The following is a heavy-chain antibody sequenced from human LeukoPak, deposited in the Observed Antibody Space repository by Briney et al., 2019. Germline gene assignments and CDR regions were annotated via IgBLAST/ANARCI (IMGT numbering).Heavy chain of an antibody. V-gene: IGHV1-18*01. Sequence: GALVKVSCKASGYTFTSYGISWVRQAPGQGLEWMGWISAYNGNTNYAQKLQGRVTMTTDTSTSTAYMELRSLRSDDTAVYYCAKNRERKGRLAPTSGDFDYWGQGTLVTVSS. CDR2: ISAYNGNT. CDR3: AKNRERKGRLAPTSGDFDY. CDR1: GYTFTSYG. D-gene: IGHD3-10*01. J-gene: IGHJ4*02.